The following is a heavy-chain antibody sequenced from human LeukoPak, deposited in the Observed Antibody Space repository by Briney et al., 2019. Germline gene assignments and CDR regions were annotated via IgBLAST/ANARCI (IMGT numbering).Heavy chain of an antibody. D-gene: IGHD5-18*01. CDR2: ISAYNGNT. J-gene: IGHJ4*02. V-gene: IGHV1-18*01. CDR1: CYAFTSYG. CDR3: ATLGYSYGYFDY. Sequence: ASVKVSCKASCYAFTSYGFSLVRQAPGQRVELMGWISAYNGNTNYAQKLQGRVTMTTDTSTSTAYMELRSLRSDDTAVYYCATLGYSYGYFDYWGQGNLVTVSS.